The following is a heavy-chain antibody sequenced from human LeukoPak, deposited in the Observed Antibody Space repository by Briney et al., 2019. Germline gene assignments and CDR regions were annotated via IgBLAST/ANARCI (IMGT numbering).Heavy chain of an antibody. D-gene: IGHD1-1*01. Sequence: KVSCKGSGYCFNTYWIAWVRQMPGKGLEWMGLIFPDDSDTRYSPSFQGQVTMSADKSISTVYLQWSSLETSDTAIYYCARADSKSLSATWDKWLDPWGPGTLLIVSS. V-gene: IGHV5-51*01. CDR2: IFPDDSDT. J-gene: IGHJ5*01. CDR1: GYCFNTYW. CDR3: ARADSKSLSATWDKWLDP.